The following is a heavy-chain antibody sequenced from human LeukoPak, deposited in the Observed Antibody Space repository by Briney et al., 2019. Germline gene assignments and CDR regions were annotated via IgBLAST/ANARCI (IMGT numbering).Heavy chain of an antibody. J-gene: IGHJ3*02. Sequence: PSETLLLTCTVSGASVSASGYFWGWIRQPPGQGLEWIGTLPYSGNTYYNPSLKSRVTISVDTSKNQFSLKLNSVTSADTAVYYCARDWDGAFDFNTFDIWAKGQWSPSLQ. D-gene: IGHD4/OR15-4a*01. CDR1: GASVSASGYF. CDR3: ARDWDGAFDFNTFDI. CDR2: LPYSGNT. V-gene: IGHV4-39*07.